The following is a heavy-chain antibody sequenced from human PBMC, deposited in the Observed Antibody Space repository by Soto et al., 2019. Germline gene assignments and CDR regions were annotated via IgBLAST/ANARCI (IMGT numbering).Heavy chain of an antibody. V-gene: IGHV3-11*06. CDR3: ARGGGGGLFDP. CDR2: ISPRSTFR. Sequence: LRLSCATSGFSFSDSYMSWIRQAPGKGLEWISYISPRSTFRDYAESVKGRFTISRDSVKNSLYLQMNNLTAGDTGVYYCARGGGGGLFDPWGQGSLVTVSS. J-gene: IGHJ5*02. D-gene: IGHD2-21*01. CDR1: GFSFSDSY.